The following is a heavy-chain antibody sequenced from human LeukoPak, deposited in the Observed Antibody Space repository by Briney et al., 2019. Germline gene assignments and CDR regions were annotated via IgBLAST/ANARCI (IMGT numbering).Heavy chain of an antibody. D-gene: IGHD6-19*01. Sequence: GSLRLSCAASGFPFMYYGIHWVRQAPGKGLEWVAVISYDATNKYYTDSVKGRFTISRDTSKNKLYLQMNSLRAEDTAVYYCARDVRKQWLGSRYFDYWGQGTLVTVSS. CDR1: GFPFMYYG. CDR2: ISYDATNK. V-gene: IGHV3-30*03. J-gene: IGHJ4*02. CDR3: ARDVRKQWLGSRYFDY.